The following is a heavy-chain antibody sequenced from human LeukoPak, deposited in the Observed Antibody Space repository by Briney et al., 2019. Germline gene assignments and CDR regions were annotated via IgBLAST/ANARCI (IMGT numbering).Heavy chain of an antibody. CDR1: GYTFTGFY. J-gene: IGHJ4*02. D-gene: IGHD5-12*01. CDR3: ATSPEFVDIVIVVF. CDR2: INPNNGGT. Sequence: ASVKVSCKASGYTFTGFYMHWVRQAPGQGLEWMGRINPNNGGTNYAQKFQDRVTMTRDTSINTAYLELSSLESDDTAVYYCATSPEFVDIVIVVFWGQGTLVTVSS. V-gene: IGHV1-2*06.